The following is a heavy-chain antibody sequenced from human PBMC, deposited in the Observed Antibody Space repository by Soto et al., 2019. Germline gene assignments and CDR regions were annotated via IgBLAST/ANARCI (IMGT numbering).Heavy chain of an antibody. D-gene: IGHD3-9*01. CDR2: IYYSGST. CDR1: GGSISSSSYY. CDR3: ARLEGLATISYYFDF. V-gene: IGHV4-61*05. Sequence: PSETLSLTCTVSGGSISSSSYYWSWIRQPPGKGLEWIGYIYYSGSTNYNPSLKSRVTISVDTSKNQFSLKLNSVTAADSAVYFCARLEGLATISYYFDFWGPGALVTVSS. J-gene: IGHJ4*02.